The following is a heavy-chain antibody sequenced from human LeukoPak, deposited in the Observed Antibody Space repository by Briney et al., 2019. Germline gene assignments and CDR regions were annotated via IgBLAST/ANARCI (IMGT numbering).Heavy chain of an antibody. CDR1: GYTFTSYG. CDR3: ARPMTTVLRDYYYGMDV. CDR2: ISAYNGNT. Sequence: ASVKVSCKASGYTFTSYGISWVRQAPGQGLEWMGWISAYNGNTNYAQKLQGRVTMTTDTSTSTAYMELSSLRSEDTAVYYCARPMTTVLRDYYYGMDVWGQGTTVTVSS. V-gene: IGHV1-18*01. D-gene: IGHD4-17*01. J-gene: IGHJ6*02.